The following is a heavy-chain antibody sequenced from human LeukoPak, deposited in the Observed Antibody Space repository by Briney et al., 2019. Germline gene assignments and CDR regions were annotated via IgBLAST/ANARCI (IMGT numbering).Heavy chain of an antibody. D-gene: IGHD3-9*01. CDR1: GGSFSGAY. CDR2: INHSGSS. CDR3: ARRSYDILTGFVC. J-gene: IGHJ4*02. Sequence: SETLSLTCVVYGGSFSGAYWNWLRQPPGKGLEWIGEINHSGSSNYNPSLKSRVTISVDTSKNQFSLKLSPVTAADTAVYYCARRSYDILTGFVCWGQGTLVTVSS. V-gene: IGHV4-34*01.